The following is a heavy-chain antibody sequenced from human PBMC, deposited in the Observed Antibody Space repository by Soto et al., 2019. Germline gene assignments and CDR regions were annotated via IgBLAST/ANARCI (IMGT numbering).Heavy chain of an antibody. D-gene: IGHD3-3*01. CDR3: ARDLREYYDFWSGQGYGMDV. V-gene: IGHV4-61*01. CDR1: GGSVSSGSYY. J-gene: IGHJ6*02. Sequence: SETLSLTCTVSGGSVSSGSYYWSWIRQPPGKGLEWIGYIYYSGSTNYNPSLKSRVTISVDTSKNQFSLKLSSVTAADTAVYYCARDLREYYDFWSGQGYGMDVWGQGTTVTVSS. CDR2: IYYSGST.